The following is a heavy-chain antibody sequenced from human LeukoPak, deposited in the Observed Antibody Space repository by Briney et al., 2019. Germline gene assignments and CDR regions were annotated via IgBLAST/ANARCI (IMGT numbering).Heavy chain of an antibody. CDR1: GYSISSGYY. Sequence: ASGTLSLTCTVSGYSISSGYYWGWIRQPPGKGLEWIGSISHSGSTYYNPSLKSRVTISVDTSKNQFSLKLSSVTAADTAVYYCAREPHYYDSSGYPSIFDYWGQGTLVTVSS. J-gene: IGHJ4*02. V-gene: IGHV4-38-2*02. CDR3: AREPHYYDSSGYPSIFDY. CDR2: ISHSGST. D-gene: IGHD3-22*01.